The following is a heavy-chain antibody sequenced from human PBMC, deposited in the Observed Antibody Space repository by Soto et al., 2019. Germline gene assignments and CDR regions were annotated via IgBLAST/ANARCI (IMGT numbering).Heavy chain of an antibody. V-gene: IGHV1-2*04. CDR3: ARDNSNYYDSSGFDY. D-gene: IGHD3-22*01. J-gene: IGHJ4*02. Sequence: ASVKVSCKASGYTFTGYYMHWVRQAPGQGLEWMGWINPNSGGTNYAQKFQGWVTMTRDTSISTAYMELSRLRSDDTAVYYCARDNSNYYDSSGFDYWGQGTLVTVSS. CDR2: INPNSGGT. CDR1: GYTFTGYY.